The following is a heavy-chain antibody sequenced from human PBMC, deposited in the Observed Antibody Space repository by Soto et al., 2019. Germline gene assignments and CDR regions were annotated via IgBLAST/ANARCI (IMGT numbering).Heavy chain of an antibody. J-gene: IGHJ6*02. V-gene: IGHV3-30-3*01. D-gene: IGHD6-13*01. Sequence: QVQLVESGGGVVQPGRSLRLSCAASGFTFSSYAMHWVRQAPGKGLEWVAVISYDGSNKYYADSVKGRFTISRDNSKYTLYLQMNSLRAEDTAVYYCARDEGAVAGTPYYYYYGMDVWGQGTTVTVSS. CDR1: GFTFSSYA. CDR3: ARDEGAVAGTPYYYYYGMDV. CDR2: ISYDGSNK.